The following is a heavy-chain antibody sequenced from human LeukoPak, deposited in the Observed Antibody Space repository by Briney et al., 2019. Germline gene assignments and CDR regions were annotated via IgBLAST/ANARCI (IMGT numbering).Heavy chain of an antibody. J-gene: IGHJ4*02. CDR1: GFTLRTYA. Sequence: QAGGSLRLSCAASGFTLRTYAMSWVRQAPGKGLEWVSVISGSGGTTYYGDSVKGRFTISRDNSKNTLYPQINSLRAEDTAVYYCAKDGRYSSSWSFFDYWGQGTLATVSS. D-gene: IGHD6-13*01. CDR2: ISGSGGTT. CDR3: AKDGRYSSSWSFFDY. V-gene: IGHV3-23*01.